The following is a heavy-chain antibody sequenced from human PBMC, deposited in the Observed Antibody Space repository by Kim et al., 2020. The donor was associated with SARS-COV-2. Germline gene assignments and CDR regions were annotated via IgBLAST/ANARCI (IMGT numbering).Heavy chain of an antibody. J-gene: IGHJ5*01. CDR3: ARVALGYCTSTSCHKGFDP. CDR1: GVSISSYY. V-gene: IGHV4-59*01. D-gene: IGHD2-2*01. CDR2: IYYSGST. Sequence: SETLSLTCTVSGVSISSYYWSWIRQPPGKGLEWIGYIYYSGSTNYNPSLKSRVTISVDTSKNQFSLKLSSVTAADTAVYYCARVALGYCTSTSCHKGFDPWGQGNPVTVSS.